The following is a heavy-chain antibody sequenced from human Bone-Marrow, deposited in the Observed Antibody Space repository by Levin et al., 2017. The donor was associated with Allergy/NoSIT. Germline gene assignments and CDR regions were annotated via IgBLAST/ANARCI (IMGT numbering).Heavy chain of an antibody. CDR1: GFTFSNYW. CDR2: IKEDGSEK. D-gene: IGHD2-21*01. V-gene: IGHV3-7*02. Sequence: PGGSLRLSCAASGFTFSNYWMSWVRQAPGKGLEWVANIKEDGSEKYYVDSVKGRFTISRDNAKNSLYLQMNSLRAEDTAVYYCANIPRGIPVDFWGQGTLVTVSS. J-gene: IGHJ4*02. CDR3: ANIPRGIPVDF.